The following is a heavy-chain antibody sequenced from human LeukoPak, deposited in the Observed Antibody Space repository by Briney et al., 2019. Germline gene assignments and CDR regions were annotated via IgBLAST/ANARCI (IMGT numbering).Heavy chain of an antibody. CDR1: GFTFSSYS. Sequence: GGSLRLSCAASGFTFSSYSMNWVRQAPGKGLEWVSSISSSSSYIYYADSVKGRFTISRDNAKNSLYPQMNSLRAEDTAVYYCARSVRQGYYYYYYMDVWGKGTTVTVSS. J-gene: IGHJ6*03. D-gene: IGHD6-6*01. V-gene: IGHV3-21*01. CDR3: ARSVRQGYYYYYYMDV. CDR2: ISSSSSYI.